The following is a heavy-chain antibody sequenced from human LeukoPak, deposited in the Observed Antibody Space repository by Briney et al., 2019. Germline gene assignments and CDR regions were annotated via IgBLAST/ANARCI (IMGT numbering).Heavy chain of an antibody. D-gene: IGHD4-17*01. CDR2: INPNSGGT. CDR3: ATDYGDLGERDY. Sequence: ASVKVSCKASGYTFTGYYIHWLRQAPGQGLEWMGWINPNSGGTYSAQIFQGRVTMTRDTSISTAYMELSRLRSDDTAVYYCATDYGDLGERDYWGQGTLVTVSS. CDR1: GYTFTGYY. V-gene: IGHV1-2*02. J-gene: IGHJ4*02.